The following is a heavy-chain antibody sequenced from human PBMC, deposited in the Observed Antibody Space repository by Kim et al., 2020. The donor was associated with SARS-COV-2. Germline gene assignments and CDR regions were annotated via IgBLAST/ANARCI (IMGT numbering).Heavy chain of an antibody. J-gene: IGHJ4*02. CDR3: ARGGTYFLDY. Sequence: GTTDCTPSLRSRVTLSVDTSKNQFSLKLTSVTAADTAVYYCARGGTYFLDYWGQGTLVTVSS. D-gene: IGHD1-26*01. V-gene: IGHV4-4*07. CDR2: GTT.